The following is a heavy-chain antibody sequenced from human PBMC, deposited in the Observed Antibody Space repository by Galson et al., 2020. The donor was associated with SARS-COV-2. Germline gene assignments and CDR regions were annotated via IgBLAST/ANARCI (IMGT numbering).Heavy chain of an antibody. CDR2: INQDGGTI. Sequence: PGGSLRLSCSASGFDFSSYWMFWVRQAPGEGLEYVGNINQDGGTIHYGDSVEGRFSISRDNAKKSLYLQMNSLRPGDTAMYYCARDVDNILAGNNYDTLDVWGHGTLVTVSS. CDR3: ARDVDNILAGNNYDTLDV. CDR1: GFDFSSYW. D-gene: IGHD3-9*01. J-gene: IGHJ3*01. V-gene: IGHV3-7*01.